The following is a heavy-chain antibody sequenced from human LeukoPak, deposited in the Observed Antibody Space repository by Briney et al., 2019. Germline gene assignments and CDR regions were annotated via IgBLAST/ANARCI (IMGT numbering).Heavy chain of an antibody. J-gene: IGHJ4*02. CDR2: ISSSSSYI. CDR1: GFTFSSYS. V-gene: IGHV3-21*01. CDR3: ARDSGGSGSYYDGGIDY. D-gene: IGHD3-10*01. Sequence: PGGSLRPSCAASGFTFSSYSMNWVRQAPGKGLEWVSSISSSSSYIYYADSVKGRFTISRDNAKNSLYLQMNSLRAEDTAVYYCARDSGGSGSYYDGGIDYWGQGTLVTVSS.